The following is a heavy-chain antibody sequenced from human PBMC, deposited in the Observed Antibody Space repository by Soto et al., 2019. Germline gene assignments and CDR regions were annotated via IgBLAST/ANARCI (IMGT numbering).Heavy chain of an antibody. CDR2: IYYSGST. CDR1: GGSISSSSYY. V-gene: IGHV4-39*01. D-gene: IGHD3-10*01. Sequence: SETLSLTCTVSGGSISSSSYYWGWIRQPPGKGLEWIGSIYYSGSTYYNPSLKSRVTISVDTSKNQFSLKLSSVTAADTAVYYCARQMKLVRYFDYWGQGTRVTVSS. CDR3: ARQMKLVRYFDY. J-gene: IGHJ4*02.